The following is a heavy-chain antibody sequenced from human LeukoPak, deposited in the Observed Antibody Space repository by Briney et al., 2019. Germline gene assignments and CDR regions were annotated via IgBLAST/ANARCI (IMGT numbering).Heavy chain of an antibody. CDR1: GFTFSDYY. CDR3: AKDSSSWNPAWAFDI. Sequence: GGSLRLSCAASGFTFSDYYMSWIRQAPGKGLEWVSYISSSGSTIYYADSVKGRFTISRDNSKNTLYLQMNSLRAEDTAVYYCAKDSSSWNPAWAFDIWGQGTMVTVSS. CDR2: ISSSGSTI. V-gene: IGHV3-11*01. D-gene: IGHD6-13*01. J-gene: IGHJ3*02.